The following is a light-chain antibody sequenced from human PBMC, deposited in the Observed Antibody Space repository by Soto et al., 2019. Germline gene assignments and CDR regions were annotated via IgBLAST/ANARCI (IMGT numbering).Light chain of an antibody. CDR2: DTS. CDR3: QQYGSSPGT. CDR1: KSVGDRY. V-gene: IGKV3-20*01. J-gene: IGKJ1*01. Sequence: EIVLTQSPGTLSLSPGERATLSCRASKSVGDRYLAWYQQKPGQAPSLLIYDTSTRATGVPDRFSGSGSGTDFALTISRVEPEDFAIYFCQQYGSSPGTFGQGTKVEI.